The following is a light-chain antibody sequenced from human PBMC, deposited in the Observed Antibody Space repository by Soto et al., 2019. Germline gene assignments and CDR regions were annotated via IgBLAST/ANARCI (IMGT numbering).Light chain of an antibody. J-gene: IGKJ1*01. CDR2: WAS. CDR3: QQYYNIPWT. V-gene: IGKV4-1*01. CDR1: QSVSSSY. Sequence: EIVLTQSPGTLSLSPGERATLSCRASQSVSSSYLAWYQQKPGQPPKQLIYWASNRESGVPDRFRGSGSGTDFTLTITSLQAEDVALYYCQQYYNIPWTFGQGTKVDIK.